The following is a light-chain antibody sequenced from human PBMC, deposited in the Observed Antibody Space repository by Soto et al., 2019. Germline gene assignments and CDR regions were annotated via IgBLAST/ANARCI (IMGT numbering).Light chain of an antibody. CDR3: YSYAGSSNWGV. CDR1: SSDIGNYNY. J-gene: IGLJ2*01. V-gene: IGLV2-8*01. CDR2: EVS. Sequence: QSALTQPPSASGSPGQSVTISCTGSSSDIGNYNYVSWFQQHPGKAPKLIIYEVSKRPSGVPDRFSGSKSGNTASLTVSGLQAEDEADYYCYSYAGSSNWGVFGGGTKLTVL.